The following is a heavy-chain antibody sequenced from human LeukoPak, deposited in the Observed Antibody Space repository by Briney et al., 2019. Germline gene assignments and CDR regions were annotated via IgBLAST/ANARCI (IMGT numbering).Heavy chain of an antibody. CDR1: GFTFSSYG. CDR3: ARGAARPSAFDI. V-gene: IGHV3-33*01. J-gene: IGHJ3*02. CDR2: IWYDESNK. Sequence: GRSLRLSCAASGFTFSSYGMHWVRQAPGKGLEWVAVIWYDESNKYYADSVKGRFTISRDNSKNTLYLQMNSLRAEDTAVYYCARGAARPSAFDIWGQGTMVTVSS. D-gene: IGHD6-6*01.